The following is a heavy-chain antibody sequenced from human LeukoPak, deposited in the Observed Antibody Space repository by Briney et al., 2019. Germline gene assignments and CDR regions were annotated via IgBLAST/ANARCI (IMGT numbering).Heavy chain of an antibody. J-gene: IGHJ4*02. V-gene: IGHV1-2*02. CDR3: ARAYQWLRLLVDY. Sequence: GASVKVSCKASGYTFTGYYMHWVRQAPGQGLEWMGWINPNSGGTNYAQKFQGRVTMTRDTSISTAYMELSRLRSDDTAVYYCARAYQWLRLLVDYWGQGTLVTVSS. D-gene: IGHD5-12*01. CDR2: INPNSGGT. CDR1: GYTFTGYY.